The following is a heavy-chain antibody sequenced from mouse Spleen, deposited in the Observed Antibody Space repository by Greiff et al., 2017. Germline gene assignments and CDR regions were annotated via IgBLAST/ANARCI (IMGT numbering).Heavy chain of an antibody. CDR1: GFTFSNYW. V-gene: IGHV6-3*01. J-gene: IGHJ2*01. CDR3: SWGNDY. D-gene: IGHD2-1*01. CDR2: IRSKTDNYAT. Sequence: EVKLEESGGGLVQPGGSMKLSCVASGFTFSNYWMNWVRQSPEKGLEWVAHIRSKTDNYATHYAESVKGRFTISRDDSKSSVYLRMNNLRAEDTGIYYCSWGNDYWGQSTTLTVSS.